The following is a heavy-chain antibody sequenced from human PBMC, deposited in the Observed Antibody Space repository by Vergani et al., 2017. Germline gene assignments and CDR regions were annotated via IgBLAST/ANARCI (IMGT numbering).Heavy chain of an antibody. CDR2: ISVYNGET. Sequence: QVQLVQSGAEVKKPGSSVKVSCKASGGTFSSYAISWVRQAPGEGLEWLGWISVYNGETKFAQKFQGRVTLTRDTSTDTAYMEMGSLRSDDTAVYYCARERGNSGDYNFDYWGQGTLVTVSS. J-gene: IGHJ4*02. CDR1: GGTFSSYA. V-gene: IGHV1-18*01. D-gene: IGHD1-26*01. CDR3: ARERGNSGDYNFDY.